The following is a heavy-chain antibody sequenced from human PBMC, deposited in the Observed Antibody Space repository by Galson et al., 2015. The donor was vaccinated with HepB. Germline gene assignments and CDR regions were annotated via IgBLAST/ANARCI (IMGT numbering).Heavy chain of an antibody. V-gene: IGHV1-69*04. Sequence: SVKVSCKASGGTFSSYAISWVRQAPGQGLEWMGRIIPILGIANYAQKFQGRVTITADKSTSTAYMELSSLRSEDTAVYYCARGVLDSGYDPALDYWGQGTLVTVSS. D-gene: IGHD5-12*01. CDR1: GGTFSSYA. CDR3: ARGVLDSGYDPALDY. CDR2: IIPILGIA. J-gene: IGHJ4*02.